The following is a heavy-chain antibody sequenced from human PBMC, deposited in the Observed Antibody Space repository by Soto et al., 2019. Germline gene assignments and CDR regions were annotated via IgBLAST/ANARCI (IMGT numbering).Heavy chain of an antibody. V-gene: IGHV1-69*13. Sequence: SVKVSCKASGGTFSSYAISWVRQAPGQGLEWMGGIIPIFGTANYAQKFQGRVTITADESTSTAYMELSSLRSEDTAVYYCASSYDILTGYLPSPYYFDYWGQGTLVTVSS. CDR3: ASSYDILTGYLPSPYYFDY. CDR1: GGTFSSYA. D-gene: IGHD3-9*01. CDR2: IIPIFGTA. J-gene: IGHJ4*02.